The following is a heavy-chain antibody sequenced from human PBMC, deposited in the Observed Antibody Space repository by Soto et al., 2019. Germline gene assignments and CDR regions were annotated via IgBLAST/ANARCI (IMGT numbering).Heavy chain of an antibody. CDR1: GGTFYTYA. J-gene: IGHJ4*02. Sequence: QVHLVQSGAEVKRPGSSVRVSCRASGGTFYTYAFTWVRQAPGQGLEWMGGITPMIGTTKYAPKFHGRVTFSADESASTAYMDLSNLRSAATAVYYCARDVSVMTSVFGFWGQGTLITVSS. CDR2: ITPMIGTT. CDR3: ARDVSVMTSVFGF. D-gene: IGHD3-10*01. V-gene: IGHV1-69*01.